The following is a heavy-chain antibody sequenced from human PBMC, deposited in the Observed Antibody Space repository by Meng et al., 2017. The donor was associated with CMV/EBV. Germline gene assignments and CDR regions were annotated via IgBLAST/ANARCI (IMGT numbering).Heavy chain of an antibody. J-gene: IGHJ6*02. D-gene: IGHD3-3*01. CDR1: GFTFSSYA. CDR3: ARESQALRFLEWLLGGMDV. Sequence: GESLKISCAASGFTFSSYAMHWVRQAPGKGLEWVAVISYDGSNKYYADSVKGRFTISRDNSKNTLYLQMNSLRAEDTAVYYCARESQALRFLEWLLGGMDVWGQETTVTVSS. CDR2: ISYDGSNK. V-gene: IGHV3-30*04.